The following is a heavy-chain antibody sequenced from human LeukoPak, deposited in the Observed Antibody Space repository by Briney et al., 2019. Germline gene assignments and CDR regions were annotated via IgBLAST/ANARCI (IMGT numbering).Heavy chain of an antibody. Sequence: TGGSLRLSCAASGFTFSNYAMSWVRQAPGKGLEWVSAISGSGGSTYYADSVKGRFTISRDNSKNTLYLQMNSLRAEDTAVYYCARGGTYYDFWSGYYTGLNYYYYYGMDVWGQGTTVTVSS. J-gene: IGHJ6*01. CDR2: ISGSGGST. CDR1: GFTFSNYA. CDR3: ARGGTYYDFWSGYYTGLNYYYYYGMDV. V-gene: IGHV3-23*01. D-gene: IGHD3-3*01.